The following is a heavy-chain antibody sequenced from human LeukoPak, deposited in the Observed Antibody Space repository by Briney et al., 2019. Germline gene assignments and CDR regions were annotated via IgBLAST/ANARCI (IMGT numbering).Heavy chain of an antibody. Sequence: KSSETLSLTCTVSGGSISSYYWSWIRQPPGKGLEWIGYIYYSGSTNYNPSLKGRVTISVDTSKNQFSLKLSSVTAADTAVYYCARHSGDGLVVTNYYYGMDVWGQGTTVTVSS. J-gene: IGHJ6*02. CDR1: GGSISSYY. D-gene: IGHD2-21*02. CDR3: ARHSGDGLVVTNYYYGMDV. CDR2: IYYSGST. V-gene: IGHV4-59*08.